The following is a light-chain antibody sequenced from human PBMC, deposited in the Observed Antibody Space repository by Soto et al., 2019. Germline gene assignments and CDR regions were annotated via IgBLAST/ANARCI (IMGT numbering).Light chain of an antibody. CDR3: QQSYSTPPWT. Sequence: DIQMTQSPPSLSASVGDKVTITCRASQSIRSYLNWVQQKPGKAPKLLIYDASSLQTGVPSRFSGSGSGTDFSLTISSLQPEDFATYYCQQSYSTPPWTFGQGTKVDNK. CDR1: QSIRSY. J-gene: IGKJ1*01. V-gene: IGKV1-39*01. CDR2: DAS.